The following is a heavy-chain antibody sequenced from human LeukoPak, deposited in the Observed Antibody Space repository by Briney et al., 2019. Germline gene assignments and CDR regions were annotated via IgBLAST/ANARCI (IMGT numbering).Heavy chain of an antibody. CDR1: GYTFTSYA. CDR3: ARVSESTLDP. CDR2: IIPILGIA. D-gene: IGHD2-2*01. V-gene: IGHV1-69*04. J-gene: IGHJ5*02. Sequence: ASVKVSCKASGYTFTSYAISWVRQAPGQGLEWMGRIIPILGIANYAQKFQGRVTITADKSTSTAYMELSSLRSEDTAVYYCARVSESTLDPWGQGTLVTVSS.